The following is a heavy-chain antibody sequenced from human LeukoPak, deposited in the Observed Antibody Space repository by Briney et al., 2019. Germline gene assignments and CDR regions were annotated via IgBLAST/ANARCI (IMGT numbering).Heavy chain of an antibody. Sequence: GGSLRLSCAASGFTFDDYGMSWVRQAPGKGLEWVSGINWNGGSTGYADSVKGRFTISRDNAKNSLYLQMNSLRIEDTALYYCAKSSAAAYNWFDPWGQGTLVTVSS. V-gene: IGHV3-20*04. CDR3: AKSSAAAYNWFDP. CDR2: INWNGGST. CDR1: GFTFDDYG. J-gene: IGHJ5*02. D-gene: IGHD6-13*01.